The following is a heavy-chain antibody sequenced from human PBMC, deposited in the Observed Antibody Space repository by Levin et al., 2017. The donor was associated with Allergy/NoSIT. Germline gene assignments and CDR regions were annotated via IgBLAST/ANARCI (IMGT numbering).Heavy chain of an antibody. CDR1: GYTFTGYY. J-gene: IGHJ4*02. Sequence: GASVKVSCKASGYTFTGYYMHWVRQAPGQGLEWMGWINPNSGGTNYAQKFQGRVTMTRDTSISTAYMELSRLRSDDTAVYYCARSMAVAAPGVDYWGQGTLVTVSS. D-gene: IGHD6-19*01. V-gene: IGHV1-2*02. CDR2: INPNSGGT. CDR3: ARSMAVAAPGVDY.